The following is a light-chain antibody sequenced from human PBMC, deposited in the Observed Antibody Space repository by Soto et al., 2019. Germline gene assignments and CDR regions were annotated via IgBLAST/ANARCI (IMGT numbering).Light chain of an antibody. CDR3: QQYGNSPWT. CDR2: GAS. Sequence: EIVLTPSPGTLSLYPGERAARSCRASQSVSSSYLAWYQQQPGQPPRLLIYGASSRATGIPDRCSGSGAGTDFTLTISRLEPEDLAVYYCQQYGNSPWTFGQGTKVDIK. CDR1: QSVSSSY. J-gene: IGKJ1*01. V-gene: IGKV3-20*01.